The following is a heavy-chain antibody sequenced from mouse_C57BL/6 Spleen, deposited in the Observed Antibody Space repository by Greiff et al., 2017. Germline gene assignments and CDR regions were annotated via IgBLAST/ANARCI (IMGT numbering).Heavy chain of an antibody. V-gene: IGHV5-17*01. Sequence: EVQVVESGGGLVKPGGSLKLSCAASGFTFSDYGMHWVRQAPEKGLEWVAYISSGSSTIYYADTVKGRFTISRDNAKNTLFLQMTSLRSEDTAMYYCARMVYGSSYGYFDVWGTGTTVTVSS. CDR3: ARMVYGSSYGYFDV. CDR1: GFTFSDYG. CDR2: ISSGSSTI. J-gene: IGHJ1*03. D-gene: IGHD1-1*01.